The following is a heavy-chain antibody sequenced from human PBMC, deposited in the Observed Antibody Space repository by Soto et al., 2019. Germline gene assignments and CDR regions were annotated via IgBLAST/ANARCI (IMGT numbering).Heavy chain of an antibody. D-gene: IGHD3-22*01. Sequence: ASVKVSCKASGGTFSSYAISWVRQAPGQGLEWMGGIIPIFGTANYAQKFQGRVTITADESTSTAYMELSSLRSEDTAVYYCAGTDITMIVVVITELDYYYYGMDVWGQGTTVTVSS. CDR1: GGTFSSYA. J-gene: IGHJ6*02. CDR2: IIPIFGTA. V-gene: IGHV1-69*13. CDR3: AGTDITMIVVVITELDYYYYGMDV.